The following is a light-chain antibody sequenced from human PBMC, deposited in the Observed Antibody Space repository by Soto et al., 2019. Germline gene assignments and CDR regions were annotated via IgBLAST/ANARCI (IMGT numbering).Light chain of an antibody. Sequence: EIVLKHSAATLSVYPGERATLSCRASQSVSSNLAWYQQKPGQAPRLLIYGASNRATGIPARFSGSGSGTDFTLTISSLEPEDFAVYYCQQRSNWPITFGQGRRLEI. V-gene: IGKV3-11*01. CDR1: QSVSSN. J-gene: IGKJ5*01. CDR2: GAS. CDR3: QQRSNWPIT.